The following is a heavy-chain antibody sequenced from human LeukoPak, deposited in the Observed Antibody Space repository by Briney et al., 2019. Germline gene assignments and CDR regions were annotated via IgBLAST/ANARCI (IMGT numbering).Heavy chain of an antibody. CDR2: ISAYNGNT. J-gene: IGHJ5*02. V-gene: IGHV1-18*04. CDR3: ARDSEVRYFDWLSQPNWFDP. D-gene: IGHD3-9*01. CDR1: GYTFTSYG. Sequence: GASVKVSCKASGYTFTSYGISWVRQAPGQGLEWMGWISAYNGNTNYAQKLQGRVTMTTDTSTSTAYMELRSLRSDDTAVYYCARDSEVRYFDWLSQPNWFDPWGQGTLVTVSS.